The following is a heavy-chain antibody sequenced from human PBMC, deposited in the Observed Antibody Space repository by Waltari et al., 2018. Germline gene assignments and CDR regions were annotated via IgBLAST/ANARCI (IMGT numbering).Heavy chain of an antibody. CDR3: ARDLSPPNWFDP. CDR1: GDSISSGSYH. Sequence: QLQLQESGPGLVKPSQTLSLTCTVSGDSISSGSYHWSWIRQPAGKGLEWIGRIYTRGSTNYTPSLKSRVTMSIDTSGNHFSLKLSSVTAADTAVYYCARDLSPPNWFDPWGQGTLVTVSS. D-gene: IGHD3-3*02. J-gene: IGHJ5*02. V-gene: IGHV4-61*02. CDR2: IYTRGST.